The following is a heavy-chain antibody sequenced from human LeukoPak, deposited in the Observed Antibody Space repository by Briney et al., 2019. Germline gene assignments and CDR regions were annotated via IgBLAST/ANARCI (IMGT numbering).Heavy chain of an antibody. Sequence: GASVKVSCKASGYTFTGYYMHWVRQAPGQGLEWMGWINPNSGGTNYAQKFQGRVTMTRDTSISTAYMELSRLRSDDTAVCYYARGNCSSTSCYNYFDYWGQGTLVTVSS. CDR1: GYTFTGYY. CDR2: INPNSGGT. D-gene: IGHD2-2*02. J-gene: IGHJ4*02. V-gene: IGHV1-2*02. CDR3: ARGNCSSTSCYNYFDY.